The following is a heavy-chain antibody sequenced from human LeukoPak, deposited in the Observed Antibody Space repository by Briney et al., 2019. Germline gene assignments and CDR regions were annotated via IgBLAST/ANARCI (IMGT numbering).Heavy chain of an antibody. CDR2: IYPGNSDT. CDR3: ARHRVDINSPRGMDV. V-gene: IGHV5-51*01. D-gene: IGHD1-1*01. CDR1: GYNFITYW. Sequence: GESLKISCKGPGYNFITYWIGWVRQMPGKGLEWMGIIYPGNSDTRYSPSFQGQVTFSADKSISTACLQWSSLKASDTAMYYCARHRVDINSPRGMDVWGQGTTVTVSS. J-gene: IGHJ6*02.